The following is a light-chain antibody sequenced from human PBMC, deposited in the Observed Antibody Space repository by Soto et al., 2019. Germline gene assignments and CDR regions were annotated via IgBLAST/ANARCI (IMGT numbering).Light chain of an antibody. CDR3: QQYNVWPLT. J-gene: IGKJ4*01. CDR1: QSVSSN. Sequence: EIVMTQSPATLSVSPGERATLSCRASQSVSSNLAWYQQKPGQTPKLLIYVASTRATGIPARFSGSGSGTEFSLTISSLQSEDVALYYCQQYNVWPLTFGGGTKVEFK. V-gene: IGKV3-15*01. CDR2: VAS.